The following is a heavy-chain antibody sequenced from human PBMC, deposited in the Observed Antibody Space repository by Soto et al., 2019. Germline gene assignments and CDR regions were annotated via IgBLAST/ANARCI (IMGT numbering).Heavy chain of an antibody. CDR3: AREYYYGSGSYGFDY. CDR1: GFTFSSYA. CDR2: ISYDGSNK. V-gene: IGHV3-30-3*01. Sequence: QVQLVESGGGVVQPGRSLRLSCAASGFTFSSYAMHWVRQAPGKGLEWVAVISYDGSNKYYADSVKGRFTISRDNSKNTLDLQMNSLRAEDTAVYDCAREYYYGSGSYGFDYWGQGTLVTVSS. D-gene: IGHD3-10*01. J-gene: IGHJ4*02.